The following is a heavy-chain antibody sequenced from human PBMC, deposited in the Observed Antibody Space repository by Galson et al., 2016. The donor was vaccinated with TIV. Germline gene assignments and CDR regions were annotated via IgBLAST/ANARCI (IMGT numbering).Heavy chain of an antibody. Sequence: QSGAEVKKPGESLKISCKGSGYSFTGSWIDWVRQVPGKGLEWMGVIYPGDSDTKYSPAFHGHVTISVDTSISTAFLEWSSLKASDTAIYYCARRGREETNEGGLDVWGPGTMVAVSS. J-gene: IGHJ3*01. CDR3: ARRGREETNEGGLDV. CDR1: GYSFTGSW. D-gene: IGHD1-1*01. CDR2: IYPGDSDT. V-gene: IGHV5-51*01.